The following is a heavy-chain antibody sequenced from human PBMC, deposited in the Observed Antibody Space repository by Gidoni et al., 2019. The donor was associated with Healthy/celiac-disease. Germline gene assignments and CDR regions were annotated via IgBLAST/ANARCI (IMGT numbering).Heavy chain of an antibody. D-gene: IGHD2-15*01. CDR2: IYYSGST. CDR3: ARLELGYCSGGSCYPGWVDD. Sequence: QVQLQVSGPGLVQPSETLSLTCTVSGGSISSHYWSWIRQPPGKGLEWIGYIYYSGSTNYNTSLKSRVTISVDTSKNQLSLKLSCVTAADTAVYYCARLELGYCSGGSCYPGWVDDWGQGTLVTVSS. V-gene: IGHV4-59*08. CDR1: GGSISSHY. J-gene: IGHJ4*02.